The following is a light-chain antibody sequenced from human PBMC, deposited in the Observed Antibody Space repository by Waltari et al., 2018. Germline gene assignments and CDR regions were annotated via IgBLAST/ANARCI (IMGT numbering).Light chain of an antibody. V-gene: IGKV1-5*03. J-gene: IGKJ5*01. Sequence: DIQMTQSLSALSASVGDRVTITCRASQSISSWLAWYQQKPGEVPKLLIQKSSHLQSGVPSRFSGSGSGTEMTLTISSLQSDDFAIYYCQQYSDDPMTFGQGTRLENK. CDR2: KSS. CDR3: QQYSDDPMT. CDR1: QSISSW.